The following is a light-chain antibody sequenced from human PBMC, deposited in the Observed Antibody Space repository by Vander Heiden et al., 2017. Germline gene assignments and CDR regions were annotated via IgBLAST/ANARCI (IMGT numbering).Light chain of an antibody. Sequence: QSALTQPASVSGSPGQSITISCIGTSSDIGYNYVSWYQQPPGKAPKLMIYDVSERPSGVSNRFSGSQSGKTASLTISGLQAEDEADYYCCSSISNSIVVFGGGTKLTVL. V-gene: IGLV2-14*03. CDR3: CSSISNSIVV. CDR2: DVS. CDR1: SSDIGYNY. J-gene: IGLJ2*01.